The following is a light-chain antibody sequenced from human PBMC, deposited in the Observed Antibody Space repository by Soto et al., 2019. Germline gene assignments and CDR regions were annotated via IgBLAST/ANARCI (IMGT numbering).Light chain of an antibody. Sequence: QSALTQPASVSGSPGQSITISCTGTSSDVGGYNYVSWYQQHPGKAPKLMIYDVSNRPSGVSNRFSGSKSGNTASLTISGRQAEDEADYYCSSYTSSSTSLVVFGGGTKVTVL. CDR2: DVS. J-gene: IGLJ2*01. V-gene: IGLV2-14*01. CDR3: SSYTSSSTSLVV. CDR1: SSDVGGYNY.